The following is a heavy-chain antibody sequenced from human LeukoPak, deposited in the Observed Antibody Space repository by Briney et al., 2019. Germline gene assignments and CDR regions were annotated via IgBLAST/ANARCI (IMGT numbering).Heavy chain of an antibody. CDR1: GFSISSSGVG. V-gene: IGHV2-5*02. J-gene: IGHJ4*02. CDR2: IYWDDDK. D-gene: IGHD2-15*01. CDR3: AHSRRLRDCSGGSCYYLDY. Sequence: SGPTLVKPTQTLTLTCTFSGFSISSSGVGVGWIRQPPGRALEWLALIYWDDDKRYSPSLKNRLTITRDTSKSQVVLTMTNLDPVDAATYYCAHSRRLRDCSGGSCYYLDYWGQGTLVTVSS.